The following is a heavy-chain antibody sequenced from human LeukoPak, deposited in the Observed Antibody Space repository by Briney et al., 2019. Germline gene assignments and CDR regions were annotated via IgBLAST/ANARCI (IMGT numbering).Heavy chain of an antibody. Sequence: SETLSLTCAVYGGSFSGYYWSWIRQPPGKGLEWIGEINHSGSTNYNPSLKSRVTISVDKSKNQFSLKLSSVTAADTAVYYCARGVYARVPQTCFHPGGQGPLATASP. CDR2: INHSGST. V-gene: IGHV4-34*01. D-gene: IGHD1-14*01. J-gene: IGHJ5*02. CDR1: GGSFSGYY. CDR3: ARGVYARVPQTCFHP.